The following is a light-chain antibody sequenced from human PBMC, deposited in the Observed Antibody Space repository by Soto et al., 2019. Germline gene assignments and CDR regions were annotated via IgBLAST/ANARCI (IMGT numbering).Light chain of an antibody. J-gene: IGLJ1*01. CDR2: DVS. CDR1: SSDVGGYNY. Sequence: QSALTQPASVSGSPGQSITISCTGTSSDVGGYNYVSWYQQQPGKAPKLMIYDVSYRPSGVSNRFSGSKSGNTASLTISGLQAEDEADYYCNSYTSGSTRVFGTGTNHRP. V-gene: IGLV2-14*01. CDR3: NSYTSGSTRV.